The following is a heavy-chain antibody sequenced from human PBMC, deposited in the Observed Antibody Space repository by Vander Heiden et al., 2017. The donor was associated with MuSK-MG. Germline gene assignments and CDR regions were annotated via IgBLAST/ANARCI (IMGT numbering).Heavy chain of an antibody. CDR3: AGVDSYGYSRVLS. Sequence: EVPLLVSWGGFVQPGGSLSLSCPASGFTFRSYALSWARPAPGKGLEWVSASSGSGGSTYYADSVKGRFTISRDNSKNTLYLQMNSLRAEDTAVYYCAGVDSYGYSRVLSWGQGTLVTVSS. CDR1: GFTFRSYA. J-gene: IGHJ5*02. CDR2: SSGSGGST. D-gene: IGHD5-18*01. V-gene: IGHV3-23*01.